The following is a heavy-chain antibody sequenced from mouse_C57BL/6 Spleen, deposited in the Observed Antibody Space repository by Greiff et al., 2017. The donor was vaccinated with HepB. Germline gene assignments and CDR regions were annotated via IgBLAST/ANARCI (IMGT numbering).Heavy chain of an antibody. J-gene: IGHJ3*01. CDR1: GYTFTSYW. Sequence: QVQLKQPGAELVKPGASVKLSCKASGYTFTSYWMHWVKQRPGQGLEWIGMIHPNSGSTNYNEKFKSKATLTVDKSSSTAYMQLSSLTSEDSAVYYCARHYYGSSSYWGQGTLVTVSA. CDR3: ARHYYGSSSY. D-gene: IGHD1-1*01. CDR2: IHPNSGST. V-gene: IGHV1-64*01.